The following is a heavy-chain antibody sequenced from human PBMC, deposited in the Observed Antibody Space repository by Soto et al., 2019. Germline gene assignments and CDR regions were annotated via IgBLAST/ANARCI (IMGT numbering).Heavy chain of an antibody. D-gene: IGHD6-13*01. CDR3: ARHEGRNSRSLYYFAY. V-gene: IGHV4-59*08. CDR2: IYYSGST. Sequence: SETLSVTCTVSGGSISSYYWSWIRQPPGKGLEWIGYIYYSGSTNYNPSLKSRVTISVDTSKNQFSLKLSSVTAADTAVYYCARHEGRNSRSLYYFAYWGQGTLVTVSS. J-gene: IGHJ4*02. CDR1: GGSISSYY.